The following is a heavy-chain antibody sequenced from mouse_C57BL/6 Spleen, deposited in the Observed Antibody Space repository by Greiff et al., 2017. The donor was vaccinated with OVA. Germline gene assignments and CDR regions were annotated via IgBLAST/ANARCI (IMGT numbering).Heavy chain of an antibody. D-gene: IGHD2-1*01. CDR1: GYTFTSYW. CDR2: IHPNSGST. CDR3: ARALYYGNPIYYAMDY. J-gene: IGHJ4*01. Sequence: QVQLQQPGAELVKPGASVKLSCKASGYTFTSYWMHWVKQRPGQGLEWIGMIHPNSGSTNYNEKFKSKATLTVDKSSSTAYMQLCSLTSEDSAVYYCARALYYGNPIYYAMDYWGQGTSVTVSS. V-gene: IGHV1-64*01.